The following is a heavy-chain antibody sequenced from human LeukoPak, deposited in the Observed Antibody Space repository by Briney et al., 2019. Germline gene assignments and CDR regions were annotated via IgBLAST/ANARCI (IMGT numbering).Heavy chain of an antibody. CDR2: ISGSGGST. J-gene: IGHJ4*02. D-gene: IGHD6-19*01. V-gene: IGHV3-23*01. CDR3: VVSGWYTPPNFDY. CDR1: GFTFSSYA. Sequence: PGGSLRLSCAASGFTFSSYAMSWVRQAPGKGLEWVSAISGSGGSTYYADSVKGRFTISRDNSKNTLYLQMNSLRAEDTAVYYCVVSGWYTPPNFDYWGQGTLVTVSS.